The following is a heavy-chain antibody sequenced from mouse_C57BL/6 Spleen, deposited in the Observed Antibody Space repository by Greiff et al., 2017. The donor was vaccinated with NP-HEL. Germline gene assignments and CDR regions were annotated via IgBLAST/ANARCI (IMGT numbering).Heavy chain of an antibody. CDR1: GYAFSSSW. CDR2: IYPGDGDT. Sequence: QVQLQQSGPELVKPGASVKISCKASGYAFSSSWMNWVKQRPGQGLEWIGRIYPGDGDTNYNGKFKGKATLTADKSSSTAYMQLSSLTSEDSAVYFCARDGSSYWFAYWGQGTLVTVSA. CDR3: ARDGSSYWFAY. J-gene: IGHJ3*01. V-gene: IGHV1-82*01. D-gene: IGHD1-1*01.